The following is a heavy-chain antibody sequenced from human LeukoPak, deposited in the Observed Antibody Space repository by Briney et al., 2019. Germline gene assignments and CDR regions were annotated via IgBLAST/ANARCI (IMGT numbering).Heavy chain of an antibody. CDR2: ISGYSGNT. D-gene: IGHD5/OR15-5a*01. CDR3: ARPVVSGNFDF. V-gene: IGHV1-18*01. J-gene: IGHJ4*02. Sequence: ASVKVSCKASGYTFTSYGISWVRQAPGQGLEWMGWISGYSGNTQYAQKLQGRVTMTTDTSTTTAYMELRSLRSDDAAVYYCARPVVSGNFDFWGQGTLVTVSS. CDR1: GYTFTSYG.